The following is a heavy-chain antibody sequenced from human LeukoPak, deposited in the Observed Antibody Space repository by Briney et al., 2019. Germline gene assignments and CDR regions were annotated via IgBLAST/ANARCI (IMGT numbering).Heavy chain of an antibody. Sequence: GGSLRLSCAASGFTVSSNCVTWVRQAPGMGLEWVSVLCDGRNSYYADSVKGRFTISTDNSKNTLYLQMNSLRAEDTAVYYCAKDIVVVPAAISYWGQGTLVTVSS. V-gene: IGHV3-53*01. J-gene: IGHJ4*02. D-gene: IGHD2-2*01. CDR2: LCDGRNS. CDR3: AKDIVVVPAAISY. CDR1: GFTVSSNC.